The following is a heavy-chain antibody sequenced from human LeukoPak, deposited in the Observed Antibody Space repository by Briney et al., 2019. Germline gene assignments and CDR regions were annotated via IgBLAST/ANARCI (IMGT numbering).Heavy chain of an antibody. J-gene: IGHJ4*02. V-gene: IGHV1-8*01. CDR2: MNPNSGNT. CDR3: ARGQRGYYGSGSYYIF. Sequence: ASVKVSCKASEYTFISYDINWVRQATGQGLEWMGWMNPNSGNTGYAQKFQGRVTMTRNTSISTAYMELSSLRSEDTAVYYCARGQRGYYGSGSYYIFWGQGTLVTVSS. D-gene: IGHD3-10*01. CDR1: EYTFISYD.